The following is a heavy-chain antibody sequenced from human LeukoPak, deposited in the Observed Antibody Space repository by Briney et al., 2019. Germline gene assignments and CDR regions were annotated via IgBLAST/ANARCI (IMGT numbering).Heavy chain of an antibody. J-gene: IGHJ4*02. V-gene: IGHV1-2*02. D-gene: IGHD1-26*01. CDR2: INPNSGGT. CDR1: GYTFTGYY. Sequence: GAPVKVSCKASGYTFTGYYMHWVRQAPGQGLEWMGWINPNSGGTNYAQKFQGRVTMTRDTSISTAYMELSRLRSDDTAVYYCARLKEATRAFDYWGQGTLVTVSS. CDR3: ARLKEATRAFDY.